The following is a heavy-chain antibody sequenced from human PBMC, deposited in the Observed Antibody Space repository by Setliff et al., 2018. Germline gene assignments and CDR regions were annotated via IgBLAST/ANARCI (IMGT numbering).Heavy chain of an antibody. CDR2: VSHSGST. J-gene: IGHJ6*03. CDR3: ARAPGRQDYHDMEL. V-gene: IGHV4-59*11. D-gene: IGHD2-15*01. CDR1: GASINNHY. Sequence: SETLSLTCTVSGASINNHYWAWIRQPPGKGLEWIGYVSHSGSTDYNPSLRSRVTVSVDTSRIHFSLKLRSVTAADTAVYYCARAPGRQDYHDMELWGKGTTVTVSS.